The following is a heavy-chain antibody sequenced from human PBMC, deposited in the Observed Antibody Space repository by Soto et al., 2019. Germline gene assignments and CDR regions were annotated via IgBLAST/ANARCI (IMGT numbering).Heavy chain of an antibody. J-gene: IGHJ4*02. CDR1: GFTFNTFG. Sequence: PGGSLRLSCAASGFTFNTFGMHWVRQAPGKGLEWVAVISSDGRKTYYADPVKGRFTISRDNSKNTLYLQMNSLRAEDTAVYYCAKDLPLFGFLTYYYDGRGYYRLFDYWGPGTLVTVSS. CDR2: ISSDGRKT. CDR3: AKDLPLFGFLTYYYDGRGYYRLFDY. V-gene: IGHV3-30*18. D-gene: IGHD3-22*01.